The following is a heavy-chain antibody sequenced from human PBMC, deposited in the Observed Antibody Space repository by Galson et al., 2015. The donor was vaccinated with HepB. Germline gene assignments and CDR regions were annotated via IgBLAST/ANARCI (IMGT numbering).Heavy chain of an antibody. V-gene: IGHV3-15*01. CDR2: IKSRTFGGTA. CDR3: TTTVRPEDFVDY. D-gene: IGHD1-14*01. Sequence: LRLSCAASGFTFSDAWMSWVRQAPGKGLEWVGRIKSRTFGGTADYGTPVKGRFTISRDDSKHTLSLLMNSLKTEDTAVYYCTTTVRPEDFVDYWGQGSLVTVSS. CDR1: GFTFSDAW. J-gene: IGHJ4*02.